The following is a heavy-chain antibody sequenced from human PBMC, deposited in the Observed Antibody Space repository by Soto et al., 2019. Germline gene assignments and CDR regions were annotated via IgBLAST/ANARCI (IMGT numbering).Heavy chain of an antibody. Sequence: QVQLQESGPGLVKPSQTLSLTCTVSSVSISSGDYYWSWIRQPPGRGLEWIGHTYYSGSTYYNPSLKRRLTMSVDTSMNQFSLKLRSVTAADTAVYYCARVRPPYGSSGYYPYYFDYWGQGTLVTVSS. CDR2: TYYSGST. D-gene: IGHD3-22*01. V-gene: IGHV4-30-4*01. CDR1: SVSISSGDYY. CDR3: ARVRPPYGSSGYYPYYFDY. J-gene: IGHJ4*02.